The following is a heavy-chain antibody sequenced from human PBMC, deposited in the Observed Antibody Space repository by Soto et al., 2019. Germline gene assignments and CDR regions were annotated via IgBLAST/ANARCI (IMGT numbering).Heavy chain of an antibody. Sequence: SETLSLTCAVYGGSFSGYYWSWIRQPPGKGLEWIGEINHSGSTNYNPSLKSRVTISVDTSKNQFSLKLSSVTAADTAVYYCARGGKGGYYYMDAWGKGTTVTVSS. V-gene: IGHV4-34*01. J-gene: IGHJ6*03. CDR2: INHSGST. CDR3: ARGGKGGYYYMDA. CDR1: GGSFSGYY.